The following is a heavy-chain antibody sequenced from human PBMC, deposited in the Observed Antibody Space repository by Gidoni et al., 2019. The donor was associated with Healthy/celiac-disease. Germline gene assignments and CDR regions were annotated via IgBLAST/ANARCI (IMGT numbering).Heavy chain of an antibody. CDR2: IIPIFGTA. CDR1: GGTFRSYA. CDR3: ARDNREAVGAPGMFDP. D-gene: IGHD3-10*01. Sequence: QVQLVQSGAEVKKPGSSVKVSCKASGGTFRSYAISWVRQAPGQGLEWMGGIIPIFGTANYAQKFQGRVTITADKSTSTAYMELSSLRSEDTAVYYCARDNREAVGAPGMFDPWGQGTLVTVSS. J-gene: IGHJ5*02. V-gene: IGHV1-69*06.